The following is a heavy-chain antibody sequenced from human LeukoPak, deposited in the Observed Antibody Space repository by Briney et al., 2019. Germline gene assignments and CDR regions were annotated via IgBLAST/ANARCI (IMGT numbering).Heavy chain of an antibody. CDR3: ARARSSGSHRVVNAFDV. J-gene: IGHJ3*01. CDR2: ISITSDYI. Sequence: GGSLRHSCAASGFTFSSYTMNWVRQAPGKGLEWVSSISITSDYIYYPDSMKGRFTISRDNAKNSLYLQMNSLRAEDTAVYYCARARSSGSHRVVNAFDVWGQGTMVTVSS. CDR1: GFTFSSYT. V-gene: IGHV3-21*01. D-gene: IGHD1-26*01.